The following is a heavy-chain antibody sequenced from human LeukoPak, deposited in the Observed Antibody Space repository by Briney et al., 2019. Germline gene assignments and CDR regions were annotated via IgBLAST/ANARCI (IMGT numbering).Heavy chain of an antibody. D-gene: IGHD2-2*01. Sequence: SETLSLTCTVSGGSISSGSYYWSWIRQPAGKGLEWIGSIYYSGSTYYNPSLKSRVTISVDTSKNQFSLKLSSVTAADTAVYYCARDAGYCSSTSCFYYYYYYMDVWGKGTTVTISS. CDR3: ARDAGYCSSTSCFYYYYYYMDV. J-gene: IGHJ6*03. V-gene: IGHV4-39*02. CDR2: IYYSGST. CDR1: GGSISSGSYY.